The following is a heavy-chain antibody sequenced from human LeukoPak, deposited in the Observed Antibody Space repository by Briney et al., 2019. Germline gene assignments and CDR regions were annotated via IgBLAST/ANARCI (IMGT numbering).Heavy chain of an antibody. D-gene: IGHD2-2*01. CDR2: INPNSGGT. V-gene: IGHV1-2*02. CDR1: GYTFTGYY. CDR3: ARVVVPAAPSCDAFDI. J-gene: IGHJ3*02. Sequence: ASVKVSCKASGYTFTGYYMHWVRQAPGQGLEWMGWINPNSGGTNYAQKFQGRVTMTRDTSISTAYMELSRLRSGDTAVYYCARVVVPAAPSCDAFDIWGQGTMVTVSS.